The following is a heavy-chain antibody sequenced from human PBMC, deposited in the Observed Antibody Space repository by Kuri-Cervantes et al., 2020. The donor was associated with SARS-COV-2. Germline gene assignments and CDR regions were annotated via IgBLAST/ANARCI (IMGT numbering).Heavy chain of an antibody. V-gene: IGHV4-38-2*01. Sequence: SQTLSLTCAASGFTFSSYWMSWVRQAPGRGLEWIGIIYHTGSTDYNASLKSRVTISVDTSKNQFSLKLSSVTAADTAVYYCARYYYDKGGGVWGQGTLVTVSS. J-gene: IGHJ4*02. CDR3: ARYYYDKGGGV. D-gene: IGHD3-22*01. CDR1: GFTFSSYW. CDR2: IYHTGST.